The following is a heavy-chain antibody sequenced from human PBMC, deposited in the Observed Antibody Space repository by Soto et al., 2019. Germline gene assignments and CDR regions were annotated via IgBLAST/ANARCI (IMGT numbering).Heavy chain of an antibody. CDR1: GGSISSGGYY. Sequence: SETLSLTCTVSGGSISSGGYYWSWIRQHPGKGLEWIGYIYYSGSTYYNPSLKSRVTISVDTSKNQFSLKLSSVTAADTAGYYCARDTYGSGSYEAFDIWGQGTMVTVSS. CDR2: IYYSGST. J-gene: IGHJ3*02. V-gene: IGHV4-31*03. D-gene: IGHD3-10*01. CDR3: ARDTYGSGSYEAFDI.